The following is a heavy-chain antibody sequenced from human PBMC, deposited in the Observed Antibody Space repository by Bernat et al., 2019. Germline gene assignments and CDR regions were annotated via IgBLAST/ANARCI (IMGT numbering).Heavy chain of an antibody. CDR3: ARGGTKMTTVTTVI. CDR1: GFTFSSYW. V-gene: IGHV3-7*03. J-gene: IGHJ3*02. D-gene: IGHD4-17*01. CDR2: IKQDGSEK. Sequence: EVQLVESGGGLVQPGGSLRLSCAASGFTFSSYWMSWVRQAPGKGLEWVANIKQDGSEKYYVDDVKGRFTISRDNAKNSLYLQMNSLRAEDTAVYYCARGGTKMTTVTTVIWGQGTMVTVSS.